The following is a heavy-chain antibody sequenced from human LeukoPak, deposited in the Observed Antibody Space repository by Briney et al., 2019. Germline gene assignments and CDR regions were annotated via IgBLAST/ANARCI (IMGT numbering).Heavy chain of an antibody. CDR2: VQYSGFG. D-gene: IGHD3-3*01. CDR1: HGSIATHSYF. J-gene: IGHJ2*01. V-gene: IGHV4-39*07. Sequence: PSETLSLTCTVSHGSIATHSYFWGWLRQPPGKGLEFVASVQYSGFGYKGPSLRSRVAVSTDTSKNQFSLRLESVTAADTAVYFCVRGVSNDWYFDLWGSGTLVSISS. CDR3: VRGVSNDWYFDL.